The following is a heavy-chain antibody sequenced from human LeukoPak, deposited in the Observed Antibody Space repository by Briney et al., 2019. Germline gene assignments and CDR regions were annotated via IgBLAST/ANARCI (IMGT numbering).Heavy chain of an antibody. CDR2: IIPIFGTA. J-gene: IGHJ3*02. Sequence: GASVKVSCKASGGTFSSYAIGWVRQAHGQGLEWMGGIIPIFGTANYAQKFQGRVTITADESTSTAYMELSSLRSEDTAVYYCATRPEYNWNDGSAFDIWGQGTMVTVSS. V-gene: IGHV1-69*13. CDR1: GGTFSSYA. D-gene: IGHD1-20*01. CDR3: ATRPEYNWNDGSAFDI.